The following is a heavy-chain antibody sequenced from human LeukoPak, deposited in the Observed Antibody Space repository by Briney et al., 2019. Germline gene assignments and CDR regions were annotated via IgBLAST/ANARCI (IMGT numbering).Heavy chain of an antibody. J-gene: IGHJ4*02. CDR3: ARGPWLVRAVDY. CDR2: INHSGST. V-gene: IGHV4-34*01. CDR1: GGSFSGYY. Sequence: SETLSLTCAVYGGSFSGYYWSWIRQPPGKGLEWIGEINHSGSTNYNPSLKSRVTISVDTSKHQFSLKLSSVTAADTAVYYCARGPWLVRAVDYWGQGTLVTVSS. D-gene: IGHD6-19*01.